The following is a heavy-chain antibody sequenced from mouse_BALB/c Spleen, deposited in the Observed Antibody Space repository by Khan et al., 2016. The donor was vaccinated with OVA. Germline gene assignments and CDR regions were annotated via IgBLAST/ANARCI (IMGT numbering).Heavy chain of an antibody. CDR1: GFSLATYG. CDR3: AKCYYGCGANGYFDV. V-gene: IGHV2-3*01. Sequence: QVQLKESGPGLVAPSQSLSITCTVSGFSLATYGVTWVRQPPGKGLEWLGIIWGDGSTNYHSALISRLSISKDFSKSQVFLKLNSLQADDTDTYYCAKCYYGCGANGYFDVWGAGTTVTVSA. J-gene: IGHJ1*01. D-gene: IGHD1-2*01. CDR2: IWGDGST.